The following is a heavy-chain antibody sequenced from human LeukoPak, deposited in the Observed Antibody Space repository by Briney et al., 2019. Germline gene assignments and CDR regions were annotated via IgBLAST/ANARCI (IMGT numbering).Heavy chain of an antibody. V-gene: IGHV3-30*03. CDR2: ISSDGSRK. CDR3: ARDRAWNYFDS. Sequence: GGSLSLSCAPSGYIFSNHGMHWVRQAPGKGLEWVAVISSDGSRKYYTYSVEGRFTISRDNSKNTLYLQMDSLRAEDTAVYYCARDRAWNYFDSWGQGTLVTVSS. D-gene: IGHD3-3*01. J-gene: IGHJ4*02. CDR1: GYIFSNHG.